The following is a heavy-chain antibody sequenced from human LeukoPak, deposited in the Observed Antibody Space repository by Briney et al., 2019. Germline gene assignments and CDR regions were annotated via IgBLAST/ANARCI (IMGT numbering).Heavy chain of an antibody. CDR1: GFTFSNYA. CDR2: ISGSGGST. J-gene: IGHJ4*02. Sequence: PGGSLRLSCAVSGFTFSNYAMSWVRQAPGKGLEWVSAISGSGGSTYYADSVKGRFTISRDNSKNTLYLQMNSLRAEDTAVYYCAKEIYYDSSGNYFDYWGQGTLVTVSS. CDR3: AKEIYYDSSGNYFDY. D-gene: IGHD3-22*01. V-gene: IGHV3-23*01.